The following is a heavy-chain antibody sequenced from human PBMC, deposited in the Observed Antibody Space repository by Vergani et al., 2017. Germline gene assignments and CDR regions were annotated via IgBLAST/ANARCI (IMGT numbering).Heavy chain of an antibody. D-gene: IGHD3-22*01. Sequence: QVQLVQSGAEVKKPGASVKVSCKASGYTFTSYGISLVRQAPGQGLEWMGWISAYNGNTNYAQKLQGRVTMTTDTSTSTAYMELRSLRSDDTAVYYCARSPYYYDSSGYYAFDYWGQGTLVTVSS. J-gene: IGHJ4*02. CDR2: ISAYNGNT. CDR1: GYTFTSYG. V-gene: IGHV1-18*04. CDR3: ARSPYYYDSSGYYAFDY.